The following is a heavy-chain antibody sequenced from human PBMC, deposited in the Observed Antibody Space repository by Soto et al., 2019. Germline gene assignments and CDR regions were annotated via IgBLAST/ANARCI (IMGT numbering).Heavy chain of an antibody. CDR3: ARHLAGSVFGQDY. D-gene: IGHD6-19*01. V-gene: IGHV4-59*08. J-gene: IGHJ4*02. CDR2: IYSSGST. CDR1: SGSIMSYF. Sequence: KPSETLSLTCTVSSGSIMSYFWSWVRQPPGKGLEWIGQIYSSGSTYYSPSLKSRVTISVDTSENQFSLKLSSVTAADTAVYYCARHLAGSVFGQDYWGPGSQVTVSS.